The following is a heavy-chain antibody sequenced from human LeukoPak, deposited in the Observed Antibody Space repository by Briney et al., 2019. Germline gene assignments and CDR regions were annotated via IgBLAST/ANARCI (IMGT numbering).Heavy chain of an antibody. J-gene: IGHJ4*02. Sequence: GGSLRLSCAASGFTFSSYAMSWVRQAPGKGLEWVSAISGSGGSTYYADSVKGRFTIFRDNSKNTLYLQMNSLTSEDTAVYFCARAEWYTWNLDYWGQGTLVTVSS. CDR1: GFTFSSYA. CDR2: ISGSGGST. V-gene: IGHV3-23*01. D-gene: IGHD1-1*01. CDR3: ARAEWYTWNLDY.